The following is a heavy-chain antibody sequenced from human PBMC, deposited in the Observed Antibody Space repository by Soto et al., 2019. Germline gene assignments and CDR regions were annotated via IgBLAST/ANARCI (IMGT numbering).Heavy chain of an antibody. J-gene: IGHJ6*02. V-gene: IGHV3-23*01. CDR1: GFTFSSYA. Sequence: EVQLLESGGGLVQPGGSLRLSCAASGFTFSSYAMSWVHQAPGKGLEWVSAISGSGGSTYYADSVKGRFTISRDNSKNTLYLQMNSLRAEDTAVYYCAKRRYSNYEYYGMDVWGQGTTVTVSS. CDR3: AKRRYSNYEYYGMDV. CDR2: ISGSGGST. D-gene: IGHD4-4*01.